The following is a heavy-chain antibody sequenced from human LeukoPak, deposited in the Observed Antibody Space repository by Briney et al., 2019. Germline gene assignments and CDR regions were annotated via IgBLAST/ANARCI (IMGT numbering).Heavy chain of an antibody. CDR2: ISYDGSNK. CDR3: AKDQEYYYDRRGIDY. J-gene: IGHJ4*02. V-gene: IGHV3-30*18. Sequence: GGSLRLSSAASGFTFSSYGMHWVRQAPGKGLEWVAVISYDGSNKYYADSVKGRFTISRDNSKNTLYLQMNSLRAEDTAVYYCAKDQEYYYDRRGIDYWGQGTLVTVSS. D-gene: IGHD3-22*01. CDR1: GFTFSSYG.